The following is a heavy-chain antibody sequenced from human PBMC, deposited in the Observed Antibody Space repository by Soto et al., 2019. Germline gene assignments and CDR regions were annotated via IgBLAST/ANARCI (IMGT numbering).Heavy chain of an antibody. Sequence: QVQLQESGPRLVKPSETLSLTCTVSGGSMRGYCWSWVRQPAGKGLDWIGRVCDTATTNYNPSLNIRVTMSIDTSKNQLFLKVTSVTAADTAVYYCARGPQLAKNWFDSSGQGTLVTVSS. CDR3: ARGPQLAKNWFDS. CDR1: GGSMRGYC. J-gene: IGHJ5*01. D-gene: IGHD5-12*01. CDR2: VCDTATT. V-gene: IGHV4-4*07.